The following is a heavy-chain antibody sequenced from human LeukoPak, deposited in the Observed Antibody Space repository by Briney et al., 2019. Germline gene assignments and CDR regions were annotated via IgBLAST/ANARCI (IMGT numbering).Heavy chain of an antibody. CDR1: GFTFSSYA. J-gene: IGHJ4*02. CDR2: ISGSGDST. V-gene: IGHV3-23*01. CDR3: AEGGLAAAYDY. D-gene: IGHD6-13*01. Sequence: GGSLRLSCAASGFTFSSYAMSWVRQAPGKGLEWVSAISGSGDSTLYADSVKGRFTISRDNSKNTLYLQMNSLRAEDTAVYYCAEGGLAAAYDYWGQGTLVTVSS.